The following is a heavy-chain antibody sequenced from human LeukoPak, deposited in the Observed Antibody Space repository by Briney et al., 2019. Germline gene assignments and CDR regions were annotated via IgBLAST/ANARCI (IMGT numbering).Heavy chain of an antibody. CDR1: GFTVSSNY. D-gene: IGHD2-15*01. CDR3: ARRYCSGGSCYSDY. J-gene: IGHJ4*02. CDR2: IYSGGST. V-gene: IGHV3-53*01. Sequence: GGSLRLSCAASGFTVSSNYMSWVRQAPGEGLEWVSVIYSGGSTYYADSVKGRFTISRDNSKNTLYLQMNSLRAEDTAVYYCARRYCSGGSCYSDYWGQGTLVTVSS.